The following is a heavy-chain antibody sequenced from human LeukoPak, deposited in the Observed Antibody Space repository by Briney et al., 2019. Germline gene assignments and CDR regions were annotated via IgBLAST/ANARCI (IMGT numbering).Heavy chain of an antibody. CDR3: ARQVYYGSGSTNPFDY. D-gene: IGHD3-10*01. V-gene: IGHV4-39*01. Sequence: SETLSLTCTVSGVSISSSSYYWGWIRQPPGKGLEWIGSIYYSGSTYYNPSLKSRVTISVDTSKNQFSLKLSSVTAADTAVYYCARQVYYGSGSTNPFDYWGQGTLVTVSS. CDR1: GVSISSSSYY. J-gene: IGHJ4*02. CDR2: IYYSGST.